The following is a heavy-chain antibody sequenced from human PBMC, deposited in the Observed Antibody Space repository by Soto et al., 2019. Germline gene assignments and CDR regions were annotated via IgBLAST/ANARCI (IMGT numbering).Heavy chain of an antibody. J-gene: IGHJ6*02. CDR3: AKDRATVNYYGMDV. CDR1: GFTFSSYG. V-gene: IGHV3-30*18. CDR2: ISYDGSNK. Sequence: GGSLRLSCAASGFTFSSYGMHWVRQAPGKGLEWVAVISYDGSNKYYADSVKGRFTISRDNSKNTLYLQMNSLRAEDTAVYYCAKDRATVNYYGMDVWGQGTTVTVSS. D-gene: IGHD1-26*01.